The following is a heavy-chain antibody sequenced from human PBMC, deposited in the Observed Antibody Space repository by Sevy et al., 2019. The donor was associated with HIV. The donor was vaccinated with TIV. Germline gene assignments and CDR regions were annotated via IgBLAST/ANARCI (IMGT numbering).Heavy chain of an antibody. J-gene: IGHJ4*02. Sequence: ASVKVSCKVSGYTLSKLSMHWVRQAPGKGLEWMGGFHEDGESMYAQKFQGRVTMTEDTSTDTAYMELSSLRSEDTAVYYWATDIVVGRDYWGQGTLVTVSS. D-gene: IGHD2-2*01. CDR1: GYTLSKLS. CDR2: FHEDGES. CDR3: ATDIVVGRDY. V-gene: IGHV1-24*01.